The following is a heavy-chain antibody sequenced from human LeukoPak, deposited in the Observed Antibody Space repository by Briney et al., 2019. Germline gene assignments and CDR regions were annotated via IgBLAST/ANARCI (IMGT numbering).Heavy chain of an antibody. CDR3: AKTDSFGVSYYYMDV. CDR1: GFTFSSYA. V-gene: IGHV3-23*01. CDR2: ISGSGGDT. Sequence: PVGSLRLSCAASGFTFSSYAMSWVRQAPGKGLEWVSTISGSGGDTYYADSVKGRFTISRDNSKTTLYLQMNSLRAEATAVYYCAKTDSFGVSYYYMDVWGKGTTVTVSS. J-gene: IGHJ6*03. D-gene: IGHD3-3*01.